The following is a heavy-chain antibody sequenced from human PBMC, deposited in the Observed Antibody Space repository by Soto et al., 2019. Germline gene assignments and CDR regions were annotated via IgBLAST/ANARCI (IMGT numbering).Heavy chain of an antibody. CDR1: GFTFSSYA. Sequence: LILSCSASGFTFSSYAMHWFRQAPGKGLEYVASISSEGASTYYADSVKGRFIISRDNSKNTFYLQMSSLRVEDTAVYYFVKDRYVDYWGQGIMVTVSS. CDR2: ISSEGAST. CDR3: VKDRYVDY. V-gene: IGHV3-64D*06. J-gene: IGHJ4*02.